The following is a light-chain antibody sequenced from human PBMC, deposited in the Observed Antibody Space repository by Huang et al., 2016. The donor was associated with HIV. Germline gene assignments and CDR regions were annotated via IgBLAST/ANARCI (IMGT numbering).Light chain of an antibody. CDR1: QSVTNNY. Sequence: EIVLTQSPGTLSLSPGERATLSCRASQSVTNNYLAWYQQKPGQAPRLVIYGASSRATGIPDRFSGSGSGTDFTLTISRLGPVDFVVYYCQQYGGSPRTFGQGTKLEIK. CDR3: QQYGGSPRT. J-gene: IGKJ2*01. V-gene: IGKV3-20*01. CDR2: GAS.